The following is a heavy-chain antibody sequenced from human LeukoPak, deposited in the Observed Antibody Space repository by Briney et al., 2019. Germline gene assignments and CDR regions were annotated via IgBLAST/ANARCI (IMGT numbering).Heavy chain of an antibody. CDR3: ARHDYSNYGDAFDI. CDR2: INPNSGGT. D-gene: IGHD4-11*01. V-gene: IGHV1-2*02. Sequence: GASVKVSCKASGYTFTGYYMHWVRQAPGQGLEWMGWINPNSGGTNYAQKFQGRVTMTRDTSISTAYMELSRLRSDDTAVYYCARHDYSNYGDAFDIWGQRTMVTVSS. J-gene: IGHJ3*02. CDR1: GYTFTGYY.